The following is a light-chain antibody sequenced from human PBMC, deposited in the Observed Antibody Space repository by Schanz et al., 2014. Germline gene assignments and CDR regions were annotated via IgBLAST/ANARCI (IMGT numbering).Light chain of an antibody. V-gene: IGLV1-44*01. J-gene: IGLJ3*02. CDR2: SNN. CDR1: TSNIGTNT. CDR3: AAWDDSLTGWV. Sequence: QSVLTQPPSASGTPGQRVTVSCSGSTSNIGTNTVNWYQQLPGTAPKLLIYSNNERPSGVPDRFSGSKSATSASLAISGLRSEDEAGYYCAAWDDSLTGWVFGGGTKLTVL.